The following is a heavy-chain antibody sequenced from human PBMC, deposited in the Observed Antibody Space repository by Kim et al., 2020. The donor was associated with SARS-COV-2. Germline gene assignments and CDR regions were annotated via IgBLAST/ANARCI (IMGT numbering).Heavy chain of an antibody. V-gene: IGHV1-69*13. Sequence: SVKVSCKASGGTFSSYAISWVRQAPGQGLEWMGGIIPIFGTANYAQKFQGRVTITADESTSTAYMELSSLRSEDTAVYYCARDQAAGTLSIYYGMDVWGQGTTVTVSS. CDR2: IIPIFGTA. CDR1: GGTFSSYA. CDR3: ARDQAAGTLSIYYGMDV. D-gene: IGHD6-13*01. J-gene: IGHJ6*02.